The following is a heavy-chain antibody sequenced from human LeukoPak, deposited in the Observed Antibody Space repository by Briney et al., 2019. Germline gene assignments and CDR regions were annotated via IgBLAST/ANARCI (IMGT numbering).Heavy chain of an antibody. CDR3: ARDDSGAKAHY. D-gene: IGHD1-26*01. V-gene: IGHV3-74*01. Sequence: PGGSLRLSCAASGFTFSNYWMHWVRQAPGKGLVWVSRIESDGSGTVYADSVKGRFTISRDNAKNTLYLQMDSLRAEDTAVYYCARDDSGAKAHYWSQGTLVTVSS. CDR1: GFTFSNYW. CDR2: IESDGSGT. J-gene: IGHJ4*02.